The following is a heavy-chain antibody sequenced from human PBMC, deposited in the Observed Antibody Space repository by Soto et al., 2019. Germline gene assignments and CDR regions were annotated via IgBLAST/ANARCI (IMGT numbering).Heavy chain of an antibody. CDR1: GGSISSGGYY. Sequence: QVQLQESGPGLVKPSQTLSLTCTVSGGSISSGGYYWSWIRQHPGKGLEWIGYIYYSGSTYYNPSLKSRVTISVDTSKNQFSLKLASVTAADTAVYYCARGISIVGAPDKYCFDSWGQGTLVTVSS. D-gene: IGHD6-19*01. V-gene: IGHV4-31*03. CDR2: IYYSGST. CDR3: ARGISIVGAPDKYCFDS. J-gene: IGHJ4*02.